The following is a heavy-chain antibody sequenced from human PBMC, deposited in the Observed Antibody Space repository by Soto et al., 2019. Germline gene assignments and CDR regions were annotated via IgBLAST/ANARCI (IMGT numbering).Heavy chain of an antibody. J-gene: IGHJ5*02. D-gene: IGHD3-10*01. CDR1: GFPFSNYV. CDR2: INSNGRSA. CDR3: AKEVLGATMGWFDP. Sequence: EVHLLESGGGVVQPGASLILACAASGFPFSNYVMSWLRQAPGSGLEWGSSINSNGRSADYADSVKGRFTISRDNSRGTLHLQMNSMRDEDTDIYYCAKEVLGATMGWFDPWGRGTLVTFAS. V-gene: IGHV3-23*01.